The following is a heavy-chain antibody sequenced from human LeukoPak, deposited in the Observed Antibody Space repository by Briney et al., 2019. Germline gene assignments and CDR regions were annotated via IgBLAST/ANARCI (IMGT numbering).Heavy chain of an antibody. CDR1: GFSLSGYW. CDR2: INRDGSQK. D-gene: IGHD2-2*02. CDR3: ARESAAIHDSIDY. V-gene: IGHV3-7*01. Sequence: PGGSLRLSCAASGFSLSGYWMTWVRQAPGKGLEWVANINRDGSQKDHVDSVQGRFTISRDNAKNSLYLQMNSLTAEDTAVYYCARESAAIHDSIDYWGQGTLVTVSS. J-gene: IGHJ4*02.